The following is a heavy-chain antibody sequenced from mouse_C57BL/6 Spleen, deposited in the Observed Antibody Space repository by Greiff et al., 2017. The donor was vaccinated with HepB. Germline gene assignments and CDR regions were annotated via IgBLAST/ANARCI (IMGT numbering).Heavy chain of an antibody. V-gene: IGHV3-3*01. D-gene: IGHD2-3*01. CDR2: TFYSGIT. J-gene: IGHJ4*01. CDR3: ARVPIYDGYPYAMDY. Sequence: DVQLVESGPSLVRPSQTLSLTCTVTGFSINSDCYWIWIRQFPGNKLEYIGYTFYSGITYYNPSLESRTYITRDTSKNQFSLKLSSVTTEDTATYYCARVPIYDGYPYAMDYWGQGTSVTVSS. CDR1: GFSINSDCY.